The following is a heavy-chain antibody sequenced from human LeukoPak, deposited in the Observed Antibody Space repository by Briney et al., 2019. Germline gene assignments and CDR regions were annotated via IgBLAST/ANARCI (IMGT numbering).Heavy chain of an antibody. V-gene: IGHV3-9*01. CDR3: ARGRGDYSYGYGYYYYGMDV. D-gene: IGHD5-18*01. CDR1: GFTFDDYA. Sequence: GGSLRLSCAASGFTFDDYAMHWVRQAPGKGLEWVSGISWNSGSIGYADSVKGRFTISRDNAKNSLYLQMNSLRAEDTAVYYCARGRGDYSYGYGYYYYGMDVWGQGTTVTVSS. CDR2: ISWNSGSI. J-gene: IGHJ6*02.